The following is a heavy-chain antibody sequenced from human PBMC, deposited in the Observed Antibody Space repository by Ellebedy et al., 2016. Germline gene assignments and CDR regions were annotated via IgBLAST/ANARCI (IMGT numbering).Heavy chain of an antibody. V-gene: IGHV1-69*04. CDR1: GGTFSSYA. Sequence: ASVKVSCKASGGTFSSYAISWVRQAPGQGLEWMGRIIPILGIANYAQKFQGRVTITADKSTSTAYMELSSLRSEDTAVYYCANGAMIVENPYYYYGMDVWGQGTTVTVSS. D-gene: IGHD3-22*01. CDR3: ANGAMIVENPYYYYGMDV. J-gene: IGHJ6*02. CDR2: IIPILGIA.